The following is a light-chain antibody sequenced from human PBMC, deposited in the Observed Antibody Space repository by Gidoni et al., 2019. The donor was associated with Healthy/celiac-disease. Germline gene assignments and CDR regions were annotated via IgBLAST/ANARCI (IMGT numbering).Light chain of an antibody. CDR1: SSDVGSYNL. Sequence: QSALTQPAPVSGSPGQSITISCTGTSSDVGSYNLVSWYQQHTGKAPKLMIYEGSKRPSGVSNRFSGSKSGNTASLTISGLQAEDEADYYCCSYAGSSTHVVFGGGTKLTVL. CDR3: CSYAGSSTHVV. V-gene: IGLV2-23*01. J-gene: IGLJ2*01. CDR2: EGS.